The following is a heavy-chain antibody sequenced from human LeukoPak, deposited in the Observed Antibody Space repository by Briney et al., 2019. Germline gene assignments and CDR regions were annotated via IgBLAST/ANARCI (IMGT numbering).Heavy chain of an antibody. CDR2: INHSGST. D-gene: IGHD2-21*02. CDR1: GGSFSGYY. CDR3: ARQARDRYYYYYYMDV. J-gene: IGHJ6*03. Sequence: SETLSLTCAVYGGSFSGYYWSWIRQPPGKGLEWIGEINHSGSTNYNPSLKSRVTISVDTSKNQFSLKLSSVTAADTAVYYCARQARDRYYYYYYMDVWGKGTTVTVSS. V-gene: IGHV4-34*01.